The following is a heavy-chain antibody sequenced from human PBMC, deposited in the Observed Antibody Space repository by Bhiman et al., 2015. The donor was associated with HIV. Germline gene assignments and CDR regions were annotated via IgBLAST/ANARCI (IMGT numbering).Heavy chain of an antibody. CDR2: IKQDGSEK. D-gene: IGHD3-9*01. V-gene: IGHV3-7*01. J-gene: IGHJ6*02. CDR1: GFTFTTYW. CDR3: ARDGQHFDWLLWNYYDYALDV. Sequence: EVQLVESGGGLVQPGGSLRLSCAASGFTFTTYWMSWVRQAPGKGLEWVANIKQDGSEKYYVDSVKGRFTISRDNAKNSLFLQMNSLRAEDTAVYYCARDGQHFDWLLWNYYDYALDVWGQGTTVTVSS.